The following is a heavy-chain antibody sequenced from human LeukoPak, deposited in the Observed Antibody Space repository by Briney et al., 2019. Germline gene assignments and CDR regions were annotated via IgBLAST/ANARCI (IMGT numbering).Heavy chain of an antibody. CDR1: GGSFSGYY. CDR3: ARVSVLEWLLLYFDY. D-gene: IGHD3-3*01. Sequence: SETLSLTCAVYGGSFSGYYWSWIRQPPGKGLEWIGEINHSGSTNYNPSLKSRVTISVDTSKNQFSLKLSSVTAADTAVYYCARVSVLEWLLLYFDYWGQGTLVTVSS. J-gene: IGHJ4*02. CDR2: INHSGST. V-gene: IGHV4-34*01.